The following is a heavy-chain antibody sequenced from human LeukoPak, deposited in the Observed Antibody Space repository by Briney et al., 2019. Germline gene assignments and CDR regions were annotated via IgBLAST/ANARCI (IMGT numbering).Heavy chain of an antibody. V-gene: IGHV1-2*02. D-gene: IGHD5-18*01. CDR2: INPNSGGT. CDR3: ARLGYIENGDFDY. J-gene: IGHJ4*02. CDR1: GYTFTGYY. Sequence: ASVKVSCKASGYTFTGYYMHWVRQAPGQGLEWMGWINPNSGGTNYAQKFQGRVTMTRDTSISTAYMELSRLRSDDTAVYYCARLGYIENGDFDYWGQGTLVTVSS.